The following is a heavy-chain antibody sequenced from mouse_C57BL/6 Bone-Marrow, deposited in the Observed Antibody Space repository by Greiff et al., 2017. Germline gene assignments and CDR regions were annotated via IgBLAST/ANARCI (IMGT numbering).Heavy chain of an antibody. CDR2: ISYDGSN. V-gene: IGHV3-6*01. J-gene: IGHJ4*01. CDR3: ARDDGYYEEYYYFMDY. Sequence: EVKLMESGPGLVKPSQSLSLTCSVTGYSITSGYYWNWIRQFPGNKLEWMGYISYDGSNNYNPSLKNRISITRDTSKNQFFLKLNSVTTEDTATYYCARDDGYYEEYYYFMDYWGQGTSVTVSS. CDR1: GYSITSGYY. D-gene: IGHD2-3*01.